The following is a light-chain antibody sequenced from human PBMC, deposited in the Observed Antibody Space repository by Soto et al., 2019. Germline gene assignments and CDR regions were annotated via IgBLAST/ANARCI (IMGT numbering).Light chain of an antibody. Sequence: EVVTTQSPLSLPVTLGQPASISCRSSQSLAYSDGNTYLNWFKQRPGQSPRRLIYQVSKRDSGVRVRFGGSGSGTDFTMKISRVEAEDVGVYYCVQGTHWPPTFGQGTKVDIK. V-gene: IGKV2-30*01. CDR2: QVS. CDR3: VQGTHWPPT. J-gene: IGKJ1*01. CDR1: QSLAYSDGNTY.